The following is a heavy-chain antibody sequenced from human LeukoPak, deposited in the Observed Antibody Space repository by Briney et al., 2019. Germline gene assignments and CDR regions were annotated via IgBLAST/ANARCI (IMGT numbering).Heavy chain of an antibody. D-gene: IGHD6-25*01. CDR2: ISSSSSTI. CDR3: ARAAARAPRSPVDY. Sequence: PGGSLRLSCAASGFTFSNYWMHWVRQAPGKGLEWVSYISSSSSTIYYADSVKGRFTISRDNAKNSLYLQMNSLRAEDTAVYYCARAAARAPRSPVDYWGQGTLVTVSS. V-gene: IGHV3-48*01. J-gene: IGHJ4*02. CDR1: GFTFSNYW.